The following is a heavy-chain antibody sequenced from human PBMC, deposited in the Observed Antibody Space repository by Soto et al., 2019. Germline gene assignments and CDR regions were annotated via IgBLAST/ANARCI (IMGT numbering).Heavy chain of an antibody. Sequence: SVKVSCKASGGSLSNYGISWVRQAPGQGLEWMGGIIPVFGTANYAQKFQGRVTITADESTNIVYMDVTSLRSEDTAVYYCGKGGRALNFYYYGMDVWGQGTTVTVS. V-gene: IGHV1-69*13. J-gene: IGHJ6*02. CDR1: GGSLSNYG. CDR2: IIPVFGTA. CDR3: GKGGRALNFYYYGMDV.